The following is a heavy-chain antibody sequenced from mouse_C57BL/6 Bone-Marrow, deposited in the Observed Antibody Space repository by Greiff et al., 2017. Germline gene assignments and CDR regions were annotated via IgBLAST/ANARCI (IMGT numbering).Heavy chain of an antibody. V-gene: IGHV1-63*01. J-gene: IGHJ1*03. Sequence: VQLQQSGAELVRPGTSVKMSCKASRYTFTNYWIGWAKQRPGHGLEWIGDIYPGGGYTNYNEKFKGKATLTADKSSSTAYMQFSSLTSEDSAIYYCARGGYYWYFDVWGTGTTVTVSS. CDR1: RYTFTNYW. D-gene: IGHD1-1*02. CDR2: IYPGGGYT. CDR3: ARGGYYWYFDV.